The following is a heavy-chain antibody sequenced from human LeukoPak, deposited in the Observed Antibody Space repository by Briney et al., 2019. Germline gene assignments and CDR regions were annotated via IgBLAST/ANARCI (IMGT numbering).Heavy chain of an antibody. CDR2: INPSGGST. CDR3: ARVSPPDAFDI. V-gene: IGHV1-46*01. CDR1: GYTFTSYY. Sequence: ASVTVSCKASGYTFTSYYMHWVRQAPGQGLEWMGIINPSGGSTSYAQKFQGRVTMTRDTSTSTVYMELSSLRSEDTAVCYCARVSPPDAFDIWGQGTMVTVSS. J-gene: IGHJ3*02.